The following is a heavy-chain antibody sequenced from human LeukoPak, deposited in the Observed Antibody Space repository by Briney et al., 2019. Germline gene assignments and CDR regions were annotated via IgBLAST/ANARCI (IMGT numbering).Heavy chain of an antibody. J-gene: IGHJ3*02. D-gene: IGHD3-16*01. CDR1: GGSFSGYY. CDR2: INHSGST. Sequence: PSETLSLTCAVYGGSFSGYYWSWIRQPPGKGLEWIGEINHSGSTNYNPSLKSRVAMSVDTSKNQFSLKLSSVTAADTAVYYCARGRSDYIWGSNRGAFDIWGQGTMVTVSS. V-gene: IGHV4-34*01. CDR3: ARGRSDYIWGSNRGAFDI.